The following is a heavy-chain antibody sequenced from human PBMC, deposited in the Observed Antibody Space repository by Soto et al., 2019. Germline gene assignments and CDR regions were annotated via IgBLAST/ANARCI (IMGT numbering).Heavy chain of an antibody. Sequence: SGKVSCKASAGTFSSYAISWVRQAPGQGLEWMGGIIPIFGTANYAQKFQGRVTITADESTSTAYMELSSLRSEDTAVYYCARTPIRYCSGGSCYHNWFDPWGQGTLVTVSS. CDR3: ARTPIRYCSGGSCYHNWFDP. CDR1: AGTFSSYA. CDR2: IIPIFGTA. J-gene: IGHJ5*02. D-gene: IGHD2-15*01. V-gene: IGHV1-69*13.